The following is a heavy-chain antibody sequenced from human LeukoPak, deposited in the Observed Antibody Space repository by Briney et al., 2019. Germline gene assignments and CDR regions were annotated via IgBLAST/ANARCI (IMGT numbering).Heavy chain of an antibody. J-gene: IGHJ4*02. V-gene: IGHV3-30-3*01. CDR1: GFTFSNYA. D-gene: IGHD3-22*01. CDR3: ASVFLRYDSSGYYYFDY. Sequence: PGRSLRLSCAASGFTFSNYAMHWVRQAPGKGLEWVAVISYDGSNKYYADSVKGRFTISRDNAKNSLYLQMNSLRAEDTAVYYCASVFLRYDSSGYYYFDYWGQGTLVTVSS. CDR2: ISYDGSNK.